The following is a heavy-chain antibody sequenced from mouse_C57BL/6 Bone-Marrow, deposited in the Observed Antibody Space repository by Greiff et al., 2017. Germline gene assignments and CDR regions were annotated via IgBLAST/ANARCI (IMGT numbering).Heavy chain of an antibody. CDR3: TSTVVATKWYFDV. CDR1: GYTFTSYW. V-gene: IGHV1-5*01. D-gene: IGHD1-1*01. CDR2: IYPGNSDT. J-gene: IGHJ1*03. Sequence: EVQLQESGTVLARPGASVKMSCKTSGYTFTSYWMHWVKQRPGQGLEWIGAIYPGNSDTSYNQKFKGKAKLTAVTSASTAYMELSSLTNEDSAVYYCTSTVVATKWYFDVWGTGTTVTVSS.